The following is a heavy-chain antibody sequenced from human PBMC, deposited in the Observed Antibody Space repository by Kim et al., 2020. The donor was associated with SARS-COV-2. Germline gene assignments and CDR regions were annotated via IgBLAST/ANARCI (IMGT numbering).Heavy chain of an antibody. J-gene: IGHJ4*02. V-gene: IGHV3-21*01. CDR3: ASEDCSDSTCYY. CDR1: GFAFSSFN. CDR2: ISTSSNR. Sequence: GGSLRLSCAASGFAFSSFNMNRVRQAPGKGLEWVSSISTSSNRFYADSVKGRFTISRDNAQNLLYLQMNSLRAEDTAIYYCASEDCSDSTCYYWGQGALVTVSA. D-gene: IGHD2-15*01.